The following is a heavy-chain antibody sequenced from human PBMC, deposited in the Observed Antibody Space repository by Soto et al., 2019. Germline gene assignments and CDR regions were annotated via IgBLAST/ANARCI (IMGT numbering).Heavy chain of an antibody. Sequence: QVPLVQSGAEVKKPGASVKVSCKASGYTFPSYYMHWVRQAPGQGLEWMGIINPSGGSTSYAQKFHGRVTITRYTATSTVSMELSSLRSEDTAVYYCARDRISGGFDPWGQGTLVTVSS. J-gene: IGHJ5*02. CDR3: ARDRISGGFDP. V-gene: IGHV1-46*01. D-gene: IGHD3-10*01. CDR1: GYTFPSYY. CDR2: INPSGGST.